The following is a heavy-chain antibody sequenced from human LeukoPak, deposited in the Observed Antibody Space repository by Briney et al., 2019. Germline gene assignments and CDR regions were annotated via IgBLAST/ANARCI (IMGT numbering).Heavy chain of an antibody. V-gene: IGHV4-39*01. CDR2: IYYSGST. Sequence: SETLSLTCTVSGGSISSSSYCWGWIRQPPGKGLEWIGRIYYSGSTYYNPSLKSRVTISVDTSKNQFSLKLSSVTAADTAVYYCARPRSLAVAGTWFDPWGQGTLVTVSS. CDR3: ARPRSLAVAGTWFDP. D-gene: IGHD6-19*01. J-gene: IGHJ5*02. CDR1: GGSISSSSYC.